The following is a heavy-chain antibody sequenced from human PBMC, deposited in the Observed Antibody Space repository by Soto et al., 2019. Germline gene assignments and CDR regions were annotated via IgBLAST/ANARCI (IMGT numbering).Heavy chain of an antibody. CDR2: ISGSGGST. J-gene: IGHJ5*02. CDR1: GFTFSSYA. V-gene: IGHV3-23*01. Sequence: PGGSLRLSCAASGFTFSSYAMSWVRQAPGKGLERVSAISGSGGSTYYADSVKGRFTISRDNSKNTLYLQMNSLRAEDTAVYYCAKDYVGQNDAPDFDPWGQGTLVTVSS. D-gene: IGHD1-1*01. CDR3: AKDYVGQNDAPDFDP.